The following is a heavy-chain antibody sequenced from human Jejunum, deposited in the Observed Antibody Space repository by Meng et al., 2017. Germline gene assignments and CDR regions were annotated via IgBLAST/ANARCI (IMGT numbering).Heavy chain of an antibody. V-gene: IGHV3-23*01. CDR3: AKVAEGYRGTHGYYYGMDV. Sequence: GGSLRLSCAASGFTFSNNAMTWVRQAPGKGLEWVSVISGSGGSTQYGDSVKGRFTISRENSKNTLFLQMSRLRADDTALYYCAKVAEGYRGTHGYYYGMDVWGQGTTVTVSS. J-gene: IGHJ6*02. CDR1: GFTFSNNA. D-gene: IGHD5-12*01. CDR2: ISGSGGST.